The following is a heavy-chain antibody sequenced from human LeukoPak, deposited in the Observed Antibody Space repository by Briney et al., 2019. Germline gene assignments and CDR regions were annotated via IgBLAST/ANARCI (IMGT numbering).Heavy chain of an antibody. V-gene: IGHV4-59*01. CDR2: TYYSGST. J-gene: IGHJ3*02. D-gene: IGHD5-24*01. Sequence: SETLSLTCTVSGGSISSYYWSWIRQPPGKGLEWIWYTYYSGSTNYNPSLKSRVTISVDTSKNQFSLKLSSVTAADTAVYYCARAGGMATISAAFDIWGQGTMVTVSS. CDR3: ARAGGMATISAAFDI. CDR1: GGSISSYY.